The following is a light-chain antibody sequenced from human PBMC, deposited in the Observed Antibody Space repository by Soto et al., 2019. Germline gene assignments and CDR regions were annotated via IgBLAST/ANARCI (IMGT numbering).Light chain of an antibody. CDR1: QSIRRN. Sequence: EVVMTQSPCTLSVSPGERATLSCRASQSIRRNLAWYQQKPGRAPRLLIYGVSTRATGIPARFSGSGSETDFTLTISSLQSEDFAVYYCQQYNNWPPYTFGQGTKVDI. CDR3: QQYNNWPPYT. J-gene: IGKJ2*01. V-gene: IGKV3-15*01. CDR2: GVS.